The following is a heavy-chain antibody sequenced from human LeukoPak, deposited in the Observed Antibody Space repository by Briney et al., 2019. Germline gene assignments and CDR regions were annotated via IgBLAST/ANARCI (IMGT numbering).Heavy chain of an antibody. CDR3: ARSLRMDNWFDP. Sequence: ASVKVSCKASGYTFTSYYMHWVRHAPGQGLEWMGIINPSGGSTSYAQKFQGRVTMTRDTSTSTVYMELSSLRSEDTAVYYCARSLRMDNWFDPWGQGTLVTVSS. CDR1: GYTFTSYY. J-gene: IGHJ5*02. D-gene: IGHD2-2*03. CDR2: INPSGGST. V-gene: IGHV1-46*01.